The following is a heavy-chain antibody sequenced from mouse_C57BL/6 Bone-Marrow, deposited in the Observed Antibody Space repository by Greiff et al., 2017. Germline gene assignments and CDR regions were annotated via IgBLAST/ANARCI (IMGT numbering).Heavy chain of an antibody. CDR3: ARSLAY. CDR2: IHPNSGST. V-gene: IGHV1-64*01. Sequence: VQLQQPGAELVKPGASVKLSCKASGYTFTSYWMHWVKQRPGQGLEWIGMIHPNSGSTNYNEKFKNKATLTVDKSSSTAYMQLSSLTSEDSAVYYCARSLAYWGQGTRVTVSA. J-gene: IGHJ3*01. CDR1: GYTFTSYW.